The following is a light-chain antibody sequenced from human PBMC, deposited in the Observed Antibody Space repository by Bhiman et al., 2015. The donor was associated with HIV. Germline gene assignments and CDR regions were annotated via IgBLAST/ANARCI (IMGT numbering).Light chain of an antibody. CDR2: END. Sequence: QSLLTQPPSVSAAPGQKVTISCSGGNSDIGKNFVSWYQQSPGAAPRLLIYENDRRLSGIPDRFSAFKSGTSATLVITGLQTGDEADYYCSSHTSRDLQVFGSGTTVTVL. J-gene: IGLJ1*01. CDR3: SSHTSRDLQV. V-gene: IGLV1-51*02. CDR1: NSDIGKNF.